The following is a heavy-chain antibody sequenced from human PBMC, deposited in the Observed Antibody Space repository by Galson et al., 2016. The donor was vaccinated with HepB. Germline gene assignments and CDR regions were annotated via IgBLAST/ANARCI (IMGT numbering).Heavy chain of an antibody. CDR3: ARDPGFRNGTDV. CDR2: FYGDGRP. CDR1: GLPVSNDY. J-gene: IGHJ6*02. Sequence: SLRLSCAASGLPVSNDYMSWVRQAPGKGLKRVSVFYGDGRPYYAESVKGRFTISRDTSKHTVFLQMNSLRGDDTAVYYCARDPGFRNGTDVWGQGTTVTVS. V-gene: IGHV3-53*01.